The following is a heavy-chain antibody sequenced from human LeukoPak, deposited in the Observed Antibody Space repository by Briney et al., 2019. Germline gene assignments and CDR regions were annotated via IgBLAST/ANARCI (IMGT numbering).Heavy chain of an antibody. V-gene: IGHV4-34*01. CDR3: ARGGMVRGVQLYYYYGMDV. D-gene: IGHD3-10*01. J-gene: IGHJ6*02. CDR1: GGSFSGYY. Sequence: NASETLSLTCAVYGGSFSGYYWSWIRQPPGKGLEWIGEINHSGSTNYNPSLKSRVTISVDTSKNQFSLKLSSVTAADTAVYYGARGGMVRGVQLYYYYGMDVWGQGTPVTVSS. CDR2: INHSGST.